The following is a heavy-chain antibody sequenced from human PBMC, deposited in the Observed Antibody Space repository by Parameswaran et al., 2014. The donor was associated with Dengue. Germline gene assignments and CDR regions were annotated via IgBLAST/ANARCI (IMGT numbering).Heavy chain of an antibody. D-gene: IGHD6-6*01. J-gene: IGHJ4*02. Sequence: WIRQPPGKGLEWVSAISGSGGSTYYADSVKGRFTISRDNSKNTLYLQMNSLRAEDTAVYYCAKAPRGVAARGYYFDYWGQGTLVTVSS. CDR2: ISGSGGST. CDR3: AKAPRGVAARGYYFDY. V-gene: IGHV3-23*01.